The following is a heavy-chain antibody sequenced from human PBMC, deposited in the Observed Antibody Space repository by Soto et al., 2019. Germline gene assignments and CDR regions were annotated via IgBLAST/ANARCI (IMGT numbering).Heavy chain of an antibody. CDR3: ARVPYYYDSSGPLPLPGY. Sequence: GGSLRLSCAASGFTFSSYAMHWVRQAPGKGLEWVAVISYDGSNKYYADSVKGRFTISRDNSKNTLYLQMNSLRAEDTAVYYCARVPYYYDSSGPLPLPGYWGQGTLVTVSS. J-gene: IGHJ4*02. D-gene: IGHD3-22*01. CDR1: GFTFSSYA. V-gene: IGHV3-30-3*01. CDR2: ISYDGSNK.